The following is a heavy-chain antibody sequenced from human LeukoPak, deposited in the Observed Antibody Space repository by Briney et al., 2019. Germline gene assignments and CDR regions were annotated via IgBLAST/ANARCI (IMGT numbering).Heavy chain of an antibody. V-gene: IGHV3-43*02. CDR3: AKDGRAARTYYYYGMDV. CDR1: GFTFDDYA. Sequence: GGSLRLSCAAPGFTFDDYAMHWVRQAPGKGLEWVSLISGDGGSTYYADSVKGRFTISRDNSKNSLYLQMNSLRTEDTALYYCAKDGRAARTYYYYGMDVWGQGTTVTVSS. CDR2: ISGDGGST. J-gene: IGHJ6*02. D-gene: IGHD6-6*01.